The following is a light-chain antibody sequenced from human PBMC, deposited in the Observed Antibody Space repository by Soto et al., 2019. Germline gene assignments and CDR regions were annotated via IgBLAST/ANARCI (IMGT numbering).Light chain of an antibody. Sequence: QSVLTQPPSVSGAPGQRVTISCTGSSSNIGAGYEVHWYQQLPGTAPKLLIYGNSNRPSGVPDRFSGSKSGTSASLAITGLQAEDEADYYCQSYDSSLSGRGVVFGGGTKVTVL. J-gene: IGLJ2*01. CDR3: QSYDSSLSGRGVV. CDR2: GNS. V-gene: IGLV1-40*01. CDR1: SSNIGAGYE.